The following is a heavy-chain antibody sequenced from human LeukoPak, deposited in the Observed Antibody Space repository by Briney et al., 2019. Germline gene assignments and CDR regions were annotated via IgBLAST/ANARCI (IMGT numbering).Heavy chain of an antibody. J-gene: IGHJ4*02. CDR2: ISSSSSYI. V-gene: IGHV3-21*01. D-gene: IGHD5-18*01. Sequence: GGSLRLSCAASGFTFSSYSMNWVRQAPGKGLEWVSSISSSSSYIYYADSVKGRFTISGDNAKNSLYLQMNSLRAEDTAVYYCASWVLLSGASGYSYGYDYWGQGTLVTVSS. CDR1: GFTFSSYS. CDR3: ASWVLLSGASGYSYGYDY.